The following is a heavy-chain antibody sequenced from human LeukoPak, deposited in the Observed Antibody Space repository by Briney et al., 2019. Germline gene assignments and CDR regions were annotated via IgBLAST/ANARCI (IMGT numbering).Heavy chain of an antibody. V-gene: IGHV3-23*01. CDR2: ISGSGGST. Sequence: GGTLRLSCAASGFTFSSYGMSWVRQAPGKGLEWVSAISGSGGSTYYADSVKGRFTISRDNSKNTLYLQMNSLRAEDTAVYYCAKGTVLLWFGESHVLDYWGQGTLVTVSS. CDR1: GFTFSSYG. J-gene: IGHJ4*02. CDR3: AKGTVLLWFGESHVLDY. D-gene: IGHD3-10*01.